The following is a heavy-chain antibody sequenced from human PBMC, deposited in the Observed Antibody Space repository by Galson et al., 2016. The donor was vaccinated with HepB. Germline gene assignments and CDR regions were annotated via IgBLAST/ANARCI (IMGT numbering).Heavy chain of an antibody. J-gene: IGHJ4*02. D-gene: IGHD3-22*01. CDR2: IYYSGST. CDR1: GGSISNFY. CDR3: ARDRDSSSYYSLDY. V-gene: IGHV4-59*01. Sequence: SETLSLTCTVSGGSISNFYWSWIRQPPGQGLEWIGYIYYSGSTSYNPSFKSRVTISVDTSKNQFSLKLRSVTAADTAVYYCARDRDSSSYYSLDYWGQGPPVTVSS.